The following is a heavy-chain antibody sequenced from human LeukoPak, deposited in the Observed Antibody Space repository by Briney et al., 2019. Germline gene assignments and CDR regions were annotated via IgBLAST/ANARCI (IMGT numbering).Heavy chain of an antibody. Sequence: KASETLSLTCAVYGGSFSGYYWSRIRQPPGKGLEWIGETNHSGSTNYNPSLKSRVTISVGTSKNQFSLKLSSVTAADTAVYYCARGGRQKTFDYWGQGTLVTVSS. CDR1: GGSFSGYY. CDR3: ARGGRQKTFDY. J-gene: IGHJ4*02. V-gene: IGHV4-34*01. CDR2: TNHSGST.